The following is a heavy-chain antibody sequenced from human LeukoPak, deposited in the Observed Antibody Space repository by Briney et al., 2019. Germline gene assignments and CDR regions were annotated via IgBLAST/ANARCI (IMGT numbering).Heavy chain of an antibody. CDR2: ISYDGSNK. D-gene: IGHD4-17*01. Sequence: GGSLRLSCAASGFTFSSYAMHWVRQAPGKGLEWVAVISYDGSNKYYADSVKGRFTISRDNSKNTLYLQMNSLRAEDTAVYYCAGGLTTVNYWGQGTLVTVSS. J-gene: IGHJ4*02. V-gene: IGHV3-30-3*01. CDR1: GFTFSSYA. CDR3: AGGLTTVNY.